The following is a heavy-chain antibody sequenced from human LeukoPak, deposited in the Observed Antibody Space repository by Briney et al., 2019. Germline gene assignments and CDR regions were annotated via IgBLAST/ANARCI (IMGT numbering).Heavy chain of an antibody. J-gene: IGHJ3*02. CDR2: IYYSGST. D-gene: IGHD1-1*01. CDR1: GDSVTSYY. CDR3: ARGLPTSDAFDI. Sequence: SETLSLTCTVSGDSVTSYYWSWIRQPPGKGLEWIGYIYYSGSTNYNPSLKSRVTISVDTSKNQFSLKLSSVTAADTAVYYCARGLPTSDAFDIWGQGTMVTVSS. V-gene: IGHV4-59*02.